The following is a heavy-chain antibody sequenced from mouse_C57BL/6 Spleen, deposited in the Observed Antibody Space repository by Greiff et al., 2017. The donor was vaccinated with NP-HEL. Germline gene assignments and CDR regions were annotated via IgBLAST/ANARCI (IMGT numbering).Heavy chain of an antibody. D-gene: IGHD1-1*01. CDR2: IHPNSGST. Sequence: QVQLQQPGAELVKPGASVKLSCKASGYTFTSYWMHWVKQRPGQGLEWIGMIHPNSGSTNYNEKFKSKATLTVDKSSSTAYMQLSSLTSEDSAVYYCAREENYYGSSYGDWGQGTTLTVSS. V-gene: IGHV1-64*01. CDR3: AREENYYGSSYGD. CDR1: GYTFTSYW. J-gene: IGHJ2*01.